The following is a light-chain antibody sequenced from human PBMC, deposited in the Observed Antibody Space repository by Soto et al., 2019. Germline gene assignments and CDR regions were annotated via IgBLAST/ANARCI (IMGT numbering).Light chain of an antibody. CDR2: GNS. Sequence: SVLTQPPSVSGAPGQRVTISCTGSSSNIGAGYDVHWYQQLPGTAPKLLIYGNSNRPSGVPDRFSGSKSGTSASLAITGLQDEDEADYYCQSYDSSLSGYVVFGGGTKLTVL. J-gene: IGLJ2*01. CDR3: QSYDSSLSGYVV. CDR1: SSNIGAGYD. V-gene: IGLV1-40*01.